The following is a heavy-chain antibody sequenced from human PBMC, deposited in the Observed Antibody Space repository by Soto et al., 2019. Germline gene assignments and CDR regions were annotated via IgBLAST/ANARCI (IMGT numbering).Heavy chain of an antibody. CDR3: ARSYDILTGHRNYYYGMDV. J-gene: IGHJ6*02. Sequence: QVQLVKSGVEVKKPGASVKVSCKASGYNFTSYGISWVRQAPGQGLEWMGWISAYNGNTNYAQKLQGRVTMTTDTSTSTAYMELRSLRSDDTAVYYCARSYDILTGHRNYYYGMDVWGQGTTVTVSS. CDR1: GYNFTSYG. D-gene: IGHD3-9*01. V-gene: IGHV1-18*01. CDR2: ISAYNGNT.